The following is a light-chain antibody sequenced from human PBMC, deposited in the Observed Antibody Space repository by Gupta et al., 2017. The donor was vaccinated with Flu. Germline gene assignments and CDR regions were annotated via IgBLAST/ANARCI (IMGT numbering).Light chain of an antibody. J-gene: IGKJ1*01. CDR2: DTS. V-gene: IGKV3-11*01. CDR1: QRVSNY. CDR3: QRLIRCERK. Sequence: EIVLTQSPATLSLSPGERATLSCRASQRVSNYLNWYQQKPGQAPRLLIYDTSTRATGIPARFSGSGSGTDFTLTISSREAEDFAVCYWQRLIRCERKFGKGTGWKSN.